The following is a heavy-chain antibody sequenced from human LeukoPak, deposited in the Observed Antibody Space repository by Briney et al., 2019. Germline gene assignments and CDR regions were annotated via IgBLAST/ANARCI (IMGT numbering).Heavy chain of an antibody. Sequence: ASVKVSCKASGYTFTGYYMHWVRQAPGQGREWMGWINPNSAGTNYAQKFQGRVTMTRDTSISTASRERSRLRCDDTAVYSCARGGQLVRVTWFDPWGQGTLVTVSS. CDR3: ARGGQLVRVTWFDP. CDR2: INPNSAGT. V-gene: IGHV1-2*02. CDR1: GYTFTGYY. D-gene: IGHD6-13*01. J-gene: IGHJ5*02.